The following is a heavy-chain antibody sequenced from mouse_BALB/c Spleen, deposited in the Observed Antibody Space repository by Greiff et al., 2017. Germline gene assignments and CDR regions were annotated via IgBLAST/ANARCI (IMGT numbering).Heavy chain of an antibody. J-gene: IGHJ3*01. D-gene: IGHD2-3*01. CDR3: ARDGYYDWFAY. V-gene: IGHV5-6-5*01. CDR1: GFTFSSYA. Sequence: EVHLVESGGGLVKPGGSLKLSCAASGFTFSSYAMSWVRQTPEKRLEWVASISSGGSTYYPDSVKGRFTISRDNARNILYLQMSSLRSEDTAMYYCARDGYYDWFAYWGQGTLVTVSA. CDR2: ISSGGST.